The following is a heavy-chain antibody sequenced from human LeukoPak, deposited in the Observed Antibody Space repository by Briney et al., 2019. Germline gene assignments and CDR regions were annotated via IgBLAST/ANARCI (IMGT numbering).Heavy chain of an antibody. Sequence: GGSLRLSCAASGFTISSYWMSWVRQAPGKGLEWVANIKQDGSEKYYVDSVKGRFTISRDNAKNSLYLQMNSLRAEDTAVYYCARDGGGYSYGYSDYWGQGTLVTVSS. CDR1: GFTISSYW. D-gene: IGHD5-18*01. CDR2: IKQDGSEK. J-gene: IGHJ4*02. CDR3: ARDGGGYSYGYSDY. V-gene: IGHV3-7*03.